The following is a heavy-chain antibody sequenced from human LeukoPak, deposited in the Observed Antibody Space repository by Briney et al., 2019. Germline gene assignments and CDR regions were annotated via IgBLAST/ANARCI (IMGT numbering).Heavy chain of an antibody. CDR2: IGTTSGAI. J-gene: IGHJ4*02. CDR3: AMYDYGDVGY. Sequence: GGSLRLSCAASGFTFNAFGMNWVRQAPGKGLEWVSYIGTTSGAIYYADSVKGRFTISRDSAKNSLYLQMNSLRAEDTAVYYCAMYDYGDVGYWGQGTLVTVSS. CDR1: GFTFNAFG. D-gene: IGHD4-17*01. V-gene: IGHV3-48*01.